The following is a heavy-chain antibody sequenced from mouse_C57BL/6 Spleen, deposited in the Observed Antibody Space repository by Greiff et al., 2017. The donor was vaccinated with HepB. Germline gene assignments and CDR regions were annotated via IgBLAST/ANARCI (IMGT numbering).Heavy chain of an antibody. D-gene: IGHD1-1*01. CDR3: ARSGFITTSYYAMDY. CDR2: IDPEDGET. V-gene: IGHV14-2*01. CDR1: GFNIKDYY. J-gene: IGHJ4*01. Sequence: EVQLQQSGAELVKPGASVKLSCTASGFNIKDYYMHWVKQRTEQGLEWIGRIDPEDGETKYAPTFQGKATITADTSSNTAYLQLSSLTSEDTAVYYCARSGFITTSYYAMDYWGQGTSVTVSS.